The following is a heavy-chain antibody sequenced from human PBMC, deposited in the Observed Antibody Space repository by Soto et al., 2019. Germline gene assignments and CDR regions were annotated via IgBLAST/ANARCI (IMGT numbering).Heavy chain of an antibody. Sequence: SETLSLTCTVSGGSISSSSYYWGWIRQPPGRGLEWIGSIYYSGSTYYNPSLRSRVTISVDTSKNQFSLKLSSVTAADTAVYYCARRSGSWGKGTLVTVSS. CDR1: GGSISSSSYY. V-gene: IGHV4-39*01. J-gene: IGHJ4*01. CDR2: IYYSGST. CDR3: ARRSGS.